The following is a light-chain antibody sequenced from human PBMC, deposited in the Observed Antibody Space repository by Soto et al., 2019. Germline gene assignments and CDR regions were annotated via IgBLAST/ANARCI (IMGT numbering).Light chain of an antibody. V-gene: IGLV2-14*01. CDR1: SSDVGAYTY. CDR3: SSYTTSNTLV. J-gene: IGLJ2*01. Sequence: QSALTQPASVSGSPGQSITISCTGTSSDVGAYTYVSWYQQHPGKAHKLMIFEVSDRPSGVSTRFSGSKSGNTASLTISGLQAEDEADYYCSSYTTSNTLVFGGGTKLTVL. CDR2: EVS.